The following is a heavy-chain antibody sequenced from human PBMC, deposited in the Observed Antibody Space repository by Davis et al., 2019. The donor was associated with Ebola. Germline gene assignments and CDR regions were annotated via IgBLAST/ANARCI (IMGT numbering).Heavy chain of an antibody. J-gene: IGHJ6*02. CDR1: GGSISSSSYY. Sequence: SETLSLTCTVSGGSISSSSYYWGWIRQPPGKGLEWIGSIYYSGITYSNPSLKSRVTISVHTSKNQFSLKLSSVTAADTAVYYCARVQGVIVDLYYYYYGMDVWGQGTTVTVSS. V-gene: IGHV4-39*07. D-gene: IGHD3-10*01. CDR2: IYYSGIT. CDR3: ARVQGVIVDLYYYYYGMDV.